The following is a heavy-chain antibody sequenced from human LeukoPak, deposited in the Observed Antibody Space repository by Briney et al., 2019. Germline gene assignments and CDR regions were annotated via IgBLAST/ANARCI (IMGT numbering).Heavy chain of an antibody. J-gene: IGHJ3*02. D-gene: IGHD3-22*01. CDR2: IYYSGST. CDR3: ARFGYDSSGYSAFDI. V-gene: IGHV4-61*01. Sequence: SETLSLTCTVSGGSVSSGSHYWSWIRQPPGKGLDWIGYIYYSGSTNYNPSLKSRVTISVDTSKNQFSLKLSSVTAADTAVYYCARFGYDSSGYSAFDIWGQGTMVTVSS. CDR1: GGSVSSGSHY.